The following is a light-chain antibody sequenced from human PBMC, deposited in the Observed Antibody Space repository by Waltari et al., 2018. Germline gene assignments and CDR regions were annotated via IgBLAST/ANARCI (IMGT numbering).Light chain of an antibody. V-gene: IGKV1-33*01. CDR1: QDISNY. J-gene: IGKJ3*01. CDR2: DAS. Sequence: DIQMTQSPSSLSASVGERVNINCQASQDISNYLNWYQQKPGKAPKLLIYDASNLETGVPSRFSGSGSVTDFTFTISSLQPEDIATYYCQQYDNLPLFTFGPGTKVDIK. CDR3: QQYDNLPLFT.